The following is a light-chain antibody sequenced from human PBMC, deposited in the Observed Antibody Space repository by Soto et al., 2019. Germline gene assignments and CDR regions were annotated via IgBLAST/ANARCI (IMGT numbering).Light chain of an antibody. CDR3: QQHSNWPLT. J-gene: IGKJ4*01. V-gene: IGKV3D-20*02. CDR1: QSVSSSY. CDR2: DAY. Sequence: EIVMTQSPDTLSVSPGERATLSCRASQSVSSSYLAWYQQKPGLAPRLLIYDAYSRATGISDRFSGSGSGTDFILTISSLEPEDFAVYYCQQHSNWPLTFGGGTKVDIK.